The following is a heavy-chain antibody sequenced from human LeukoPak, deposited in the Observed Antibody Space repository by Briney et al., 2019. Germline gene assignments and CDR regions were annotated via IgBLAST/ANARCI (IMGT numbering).Heavy chain of an antibody. CDR3: ATKQWLAPPPDS. CDR2: INTDGTVT. CDR1: GFTFSKYW. D-gene: IGHD6-19*01. V-gene: IGHV3-74*01. J-gene: IGHJ4*02. Sequence: GGSLRLSCAASGFTFSKYWMLWVRQAPGKGLESVSRINTDGTVTTCADSVKGRFTVSRDNADNTMFLQMNSVRDEDTAVYYCATKQWLAPPPDSWGQGTPVTASS.